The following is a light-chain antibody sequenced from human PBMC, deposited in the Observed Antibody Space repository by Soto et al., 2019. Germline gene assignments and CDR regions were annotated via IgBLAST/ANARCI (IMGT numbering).Light chain of an antibody. CDR3: CSYAGSYTYV. J-gene: IGLJ1*01. CDR1: SSDDGSYSY. V-gene: IGLV2-11*01. Sequence: QSALAQPRSVSGSPGQSVTISCTGTSSDDGSYSYVSWYQQHPGKAPELMIYDVSKRPSGVPDRFSGSKSGNTASLTISGLQAGDEADYYCCSYAGSYTYVFGTGTKVTVL. CDR2: DVS.